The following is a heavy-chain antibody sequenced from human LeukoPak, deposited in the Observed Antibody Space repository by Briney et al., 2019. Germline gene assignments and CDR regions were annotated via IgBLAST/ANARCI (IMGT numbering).Heavy chain of an antibody. CDR2: ISAYYGNT. CDR1: GYTFTSYG. V-gene: IGHV1-18*01. Sequence: ASVKVSCKASGYTFTSYGISWVRQAPRQGLEWMGWISAYYGNTNYAHKLQGRVTITTDTTTSTAYMELRSLRSDDTPAYYSARRFRPGLAVMDYYYYMDVWGKGTTATV. CDR3: ARRFRPGLAVMDYYYYMDV. J-gene: IGHJ6*03. D-gene: IGHD2-21*01.